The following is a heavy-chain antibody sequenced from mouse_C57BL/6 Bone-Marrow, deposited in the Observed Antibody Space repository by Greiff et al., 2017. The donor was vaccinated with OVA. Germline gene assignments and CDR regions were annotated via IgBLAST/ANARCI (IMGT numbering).Heavy chain of an antibody. J-gene: IGHJ1*03. Sequence: VQLQQPGAELVQPGASVKLSCKASGYTFTSYWMHWVTQRPGRGLEWIGRIDPNNGGHKYNDKFKGKSTLTVDKPTRTAYMQLSSLTSEDSSVYECTRGRYWYFDDWGTGTTVTVSS. V-gene: IGHV1-72*01. CDR2: IDPNNGGH. CDR1: GYTFTSYW. CDR3: TRGRYWYFDD.